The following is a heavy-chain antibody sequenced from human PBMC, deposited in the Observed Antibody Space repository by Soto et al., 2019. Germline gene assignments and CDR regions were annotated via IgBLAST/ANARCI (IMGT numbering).Heavy chain of an antibody. Sequence: VASVKRSCKASGGTFSSYAISWVRQAPGQGLEWMGGIIPIFGTANYAQKFQGRVTITADESTSTAYMELSSLRSEDTAVYYCARLGMKINPTSDSSECGWGQGTLVTVSS. CDR1: GGTFSSYA. CDR2: IIPIFGTA. V-gene: IGHV1-69*13. J-gene: IGHJ4*02. D-gene: IGHD6-25*01. CDR3: ARLGMKINPTSDSSECG.